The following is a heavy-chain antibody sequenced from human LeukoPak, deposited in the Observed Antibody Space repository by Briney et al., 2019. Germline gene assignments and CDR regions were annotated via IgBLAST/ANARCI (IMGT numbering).Heavy chain of an antibody. CDR3: ARDRNYDYIWGSYRPDYFDY. J-gene: IGHJ4*02. D-gene: IGHD3-16*02. V-gene: IGHV3-21*01. CDR2: ISSSSSYI. Sequence: GGSLRLSCAAPGFTFSSYTMNWVRQAPGKGLEWVSSISSSSSYIYYADSVEGRFTISRDNAKNSLYLQMNSLRAEDTAVYYCARDRNYDYIWGSYRPDYFDYWGQGTLVTVSS. CDR1: GFTFSSYT.